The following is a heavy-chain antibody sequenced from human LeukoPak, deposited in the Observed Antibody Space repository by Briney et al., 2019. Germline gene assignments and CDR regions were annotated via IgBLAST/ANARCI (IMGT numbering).Heavy chain of an antibody. CDR2: IWYDGSNK. CDR1: GFTFSSYG. D-gene: IGHD6-19*01. CDR3: ARVYSSGWPDHAYY. J-gene: IGHJ4*02. Sequence: GGSLRLSCAASGFTFSSYGMHWVRQAPGKGLEWVAVIWYDGSNKYYADSVKGRFTISRDNSKNTLYLQMNSLRAGDTAVYYCARVYSSGWPDHAYYWGPGTLVTVSS. V-gene: IGHV3-33*01.